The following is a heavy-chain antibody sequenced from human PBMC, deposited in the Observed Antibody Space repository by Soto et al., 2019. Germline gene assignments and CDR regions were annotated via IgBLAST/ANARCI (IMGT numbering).Heavy chain of an antibody. CDR2: ISGSGGST. CDR3: AKDIQAHKIFGAVARYYGMDV. Sequence: GGSLRLSCAASGFTFSSYAMSWVRQAPGKGLEWVSAISGSGGSTYYADSVKGRFTISRDNSKNTLYLQMNSLRAEDTAVYYCAKDIQAHKIFGAVARYYGMDVWGQVTTVTVSS. V-gene: IGHV3-23*01. D-gene: IGHD3-3*01. CDR1: GFTFSSYA. J-gene: IGHJ6*02.